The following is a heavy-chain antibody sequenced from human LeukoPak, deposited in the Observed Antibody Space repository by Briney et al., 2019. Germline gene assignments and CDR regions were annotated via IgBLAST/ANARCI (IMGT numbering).Heavy chain of an antibody. D-gene: IGHD4-17*01. Sequence: ASVKVSCKASGYTFTNYAMHWVRQAPGQRLEWMGWINAGNGNTKYSQKFQGRVTITRDTSASTAYMELSSLRSEDTAVYYCASSSKNYGDYVFLFDYWGQGTLVTVSS. CDR2: INAGNGNT. V-gene: IGHV1-3*01. J-gene: IGHJ4*02. CDR3: ASSSKNYGDYVFLFDY. CDR1: GYTFTNYA.